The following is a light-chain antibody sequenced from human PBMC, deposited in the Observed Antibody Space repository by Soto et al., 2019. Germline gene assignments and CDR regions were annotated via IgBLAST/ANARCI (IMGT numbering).Light chain of an antibody. CDR2: DVS. CDR3: SSYTTISTVV. CDR1: SSDIGGYNY. V-gene: IGLV2-14*03. J-gene: IGLJ2*01. Sequence: QSALTQPASVSGSPGQWITISCTGTSSDIGGYNYVSWYQQHPGKAPQLMIYDVSNRPSGLSNRFSGSKSGNTASLTISGLQAEDAADYYCSSYTTISTVVFGGGTKLTVL.